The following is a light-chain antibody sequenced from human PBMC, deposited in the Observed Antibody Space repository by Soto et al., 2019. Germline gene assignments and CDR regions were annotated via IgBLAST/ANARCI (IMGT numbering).Light chain of an antibody. CDR1: NIGSKS. CDR3: QVWDSSSDHYV. J-gene: IGLJ1*01. CDR2: DDS. Sequence: SYELAQPPSVSVAPGQTARITCGGYNIGSKSVHWYQQKPGQAPVLVVYDDSDRPSGIPERFSGSNSGNTATLTISRVEAGDEADYYCQVWDSSSDHYVFGTGTKVT. V-gene: IGLV3-21*02.